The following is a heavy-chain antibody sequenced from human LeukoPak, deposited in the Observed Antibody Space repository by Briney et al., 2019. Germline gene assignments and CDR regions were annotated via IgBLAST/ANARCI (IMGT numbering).Heavy chain of an antibody. CDR2: ISGDGGST. J-gene: IGHJ3*02. CDR1: GFTFDDYA. CDR3: AKDNDILRYCDSLHAFDI. Sequence: GGSLRLSCAASGFTFDDYAMHWVRQAPGKGLEWVSLISGDGGSTYYADSVKGRFTISRDNSKNSLYLQMNSLRTEDTALYYCAKDNDILRYCDSLHAFDIWGQGTMVTVSS. V-gene: IGHV3-43*02. D-gene: IGHD3-9*01.